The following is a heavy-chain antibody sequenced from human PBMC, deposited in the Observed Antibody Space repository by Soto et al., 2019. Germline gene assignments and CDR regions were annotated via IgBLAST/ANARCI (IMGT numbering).Heavy chain of an antibody. Sequence: ASVKVSCKASGYTFTSYGISWVRQAPGQGLEWMGWISAYNGKTNYAQKLQGRVTTTADTSTSTAYMELSSLRSEDTAVYYCARDGGYCSSTSCYHLDDAFDIWGQGTMVTVSS. CDR2: ISAYNGKT. V-gene: IGHV1-18*01. CDR3: ARDGGYCSSTSCYHLDDAFDI. CDR1: GYTFTSYG. D-gene: IGHD2-2*01. J-gene: IGHJ3*02.